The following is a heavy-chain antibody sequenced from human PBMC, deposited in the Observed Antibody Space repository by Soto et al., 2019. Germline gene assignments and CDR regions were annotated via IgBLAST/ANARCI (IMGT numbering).Heavy chain of an antibody. V-gene: IGHV4-34*01. CDR1: GGSFSGYY. CDR3: ARPPGRYMSSSSVSYP. CDR2: INHSGST. D-gene: IGHD6-6*01. J-gene: IGHJ4*02. Sequence: SETLSLTCAVYGGSFSGYYWSWIRQPPGKGLEWIGEINHSGSTNYNPSLKSRVTISVDTSKNQFSLKLSSVTAADTAVYYCARPPGRYMSSSSVSYPWGQGTLVTVSS.